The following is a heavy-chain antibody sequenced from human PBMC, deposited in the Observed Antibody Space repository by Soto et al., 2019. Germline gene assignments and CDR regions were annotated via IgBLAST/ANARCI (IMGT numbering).Heavy chain of an antibody. V-gene: IGHV1-69*13. D-gene: IGHD2-2*01. CDR1: GGTFSSYA. J-gene: IGHJ4*02. Sequence: SVKVSCKAFGGTFSSYAICWVRQAPGQGLEWMGGVIPMFGSTNYAQKFQGRVSITADESTNTAFMELSSLRSDDTAVYFCARDSSPNREFTFDYWGQGTPVTVSS. CDR3: ARDSSPNREFTFDY. CDR2: VIPMFGST.